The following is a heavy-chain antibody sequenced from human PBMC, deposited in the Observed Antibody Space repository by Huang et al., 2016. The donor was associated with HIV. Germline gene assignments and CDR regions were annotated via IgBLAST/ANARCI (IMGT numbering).Heavy chain of an antibody. CDR2: IDTGDSDT. J-gene: IGHJ3*02. Sequence: EVQLVQSGAEVKKPGESLKISCQGFGYSFTSYWIAWVRQRPGKGLEWRGIIDTGDSDTRYSTSFQGQVTISADKSINTADLQWTDLRASDTAMYYCATTGDYDFYSAFDIWGQGTTVAVSS. CDR1: GYSFTSYW. D-gene: IGHD4-17*01. V-gene: IGHV5-51*01. CDR3: ATTGDYDFYSAFDI.